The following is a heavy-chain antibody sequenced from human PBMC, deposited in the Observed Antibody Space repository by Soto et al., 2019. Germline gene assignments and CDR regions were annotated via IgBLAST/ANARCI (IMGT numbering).Heavy chain of an antibody. CDR1: GFTFSSYW. CDR2: IKQDGSEK. J-gene: IGHJ6*02. CDR3: ARDPYYYDSSGYYPFYYYYGMDV. Sequence: GGSLRLSCAASGFTFSSYWMSWVHQAPGKGLEWVANIKQDGSEKYYVDSVKGRFTISRDNAKNSLYLQMNSLRAEDTAVYYCARDPYYYDSSGYYPFYYYYGMDVWGQGITVTVSS. D-gene: IGHD3-22*01. V-gene: IGHV3-7*03.